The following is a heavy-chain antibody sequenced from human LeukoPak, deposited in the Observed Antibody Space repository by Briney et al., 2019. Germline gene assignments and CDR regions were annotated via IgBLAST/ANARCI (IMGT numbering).Heavy chain of an antibody. J-gene: IGHJ4*02. CDR3: ARDGYSSGWYDY. CDR1: GGSISSYY. CDR2: IYYIGST. D-gene: IGHD6-19*01. V-gene: IGHV4-59*01. Sequence: SETLSLTCTVSGGSISSYYWSWIRQPPGKGLEWIGYIYYIGSTNYNPSLKSRVTISVDTSKSQFSLKLSSVTAADTAVYYCARDGYSSGWYDYWGQGTLVTVSS.